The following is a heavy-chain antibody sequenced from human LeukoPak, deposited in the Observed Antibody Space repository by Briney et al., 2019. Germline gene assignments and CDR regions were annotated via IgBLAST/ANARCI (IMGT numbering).Heavy chain of an antibody. D-gene: IGHD5-18*01. CDR2: IYYSGST. CDR1: GGSISSGDYY. Sequence: SETLSLTCTVSGGSISSGDYYWSWIRQPPGKGLEWIGYIYYSGSTYYNPSLKSRVTISVDTSKNQFSLKLSSVTAADTAVYYCARVAEWGGYSYGYDYFDYWGQGTLVTVSS. CDR3: ARVAEWGGYSYGYDYFDY. V-gene: IGHV4-30-4*01. J-gene: IGHJ4*02.